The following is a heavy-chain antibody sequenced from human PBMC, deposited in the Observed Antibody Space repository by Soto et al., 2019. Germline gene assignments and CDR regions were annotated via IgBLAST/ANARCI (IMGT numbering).Heavy chain of an antibody. V-gene: IGHV3-15*07. CDR3: ATGPREAALDY. D-gene: IGHD6-6*01. Sequence: GGSLRLSCAASGFTFSDAWINWVRQAPGKGLEWVGRIKSKISGGTIDYAAPVTGRFIISRDDSKNTLYLEMNSLRTEDTAVYHCATGPREAALDYWGQGTLVTVSS. CDR2: IKSKISGGTI. J-gene: IGHJ4*02. CDR1: GFTFSDAW.